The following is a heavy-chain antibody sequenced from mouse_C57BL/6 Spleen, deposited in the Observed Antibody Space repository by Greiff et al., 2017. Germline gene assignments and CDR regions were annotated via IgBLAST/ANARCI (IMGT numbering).Heavy chain of an antibody. CDR1: GYTFTSYW. CDR3: ARAGDPAYFDY. CDR2: IHPNSGST. Sequence: QVQLQQPGAELVKPGASVKLSCKASGYTFTSYWMHWVKQRPGQGLEWIGMIHPNSGSTNYHEKFKSKATLTVDKSSSTAYMQLSSLTSEDSAVYYCARAGDPAYFDYWGQGTTLTVSS. V-gene: IGHV1-64*01. J-gene: IGHJ2*01.